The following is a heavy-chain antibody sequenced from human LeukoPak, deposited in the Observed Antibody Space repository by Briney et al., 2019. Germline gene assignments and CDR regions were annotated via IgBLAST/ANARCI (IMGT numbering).Heavy chain of an antibody. CDR1: GFTFSGSA. J-gene: IGHJ4*02. CDR3: TRARFDRSSGYCDY. D-gene: IGHD6-6*01. Sequence: PGGSLRLSCAASGFTFSGSAMHWVRQASGKGLEWVGRIRSKANTYATAYAASAKGRFTLSRDDSKNTAYLQMNTLKTEDTAVYYCTRARFDRSSGYCDYWGQGTLVTVYS. V-gene: IGHV3-73*01. CDR2: IRSKANTYAT.